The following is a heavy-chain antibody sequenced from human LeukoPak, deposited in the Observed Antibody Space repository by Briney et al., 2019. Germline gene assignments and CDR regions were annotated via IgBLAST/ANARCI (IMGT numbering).Heavy chain of an antibody. Sequence: PGGSLRLSCAASGFTFSNYWMHWVRQGPGKGLVWVSRIQSDGSSTDYADSVKGRFTISRDNAKNTLYLQMNSLRAEDTAVYYCARGYYYDSSVDNLLWDFWGQGTLVTVSS. CDR3: ARGYYYDSSVDNLLWDF. J-gene: IGHJ4*02. V-gene: IGHV3-74*01. D-gene: IGHD3-22*01. CDR1: GFTFSNYW. CDR2: IQSDGSST.